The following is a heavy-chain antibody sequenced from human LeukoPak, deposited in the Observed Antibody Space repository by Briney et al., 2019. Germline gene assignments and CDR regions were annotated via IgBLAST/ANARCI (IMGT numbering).Heavy chain of an antibody. CDR1: GFTFNTYT. D-gene: IGHD1-26*01. Sequence: GGSLRLSCAASGFTFNTYTMNWVRQAPGKGLEWVSSISSGTSYIYYADSVKGRFTISRDNAKNSLYLQMNSLGAEDTAVYYCARDPTSSWETAFDIWGQGTMVTVSS. CDR3: ARDPTSSWETAFDI. V-gene: IGHV3-21*01. J-gene: IGHJ3*02. CDR2: ISSGTSYI.